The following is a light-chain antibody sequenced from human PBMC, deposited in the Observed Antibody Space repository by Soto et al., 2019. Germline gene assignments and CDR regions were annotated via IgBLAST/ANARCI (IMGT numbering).Light chain of an antibody. Sequence: QSVLTQPPSATGSPGQSVTISCTGTSSDVGTNNYVSWYQQHPGKAPKLLIFEVTKRPPGVPDRFSGSKSDNTASLTVSGLQAEDEADYYCSSYTDSAFHVFGTATKLTVL. CDR2: EVT. CDR3: SSYTDSAFHV. J-gene: IGLJ1*01. V-gene: IGLV2-8*01. CDR1: SSDVGTNNY.